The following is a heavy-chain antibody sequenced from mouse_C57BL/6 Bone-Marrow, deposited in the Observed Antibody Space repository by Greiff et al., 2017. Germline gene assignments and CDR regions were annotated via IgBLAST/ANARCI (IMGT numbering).Heavy chain of an antibody. Sequence: VQLQQPGAELVKPGASVKLSCKASGYTFTSYWMHWVKQRPGQGLAWIGMIHPNSGSTNYNEKFKSKATLTVDNSSSTAYMQLSCLTSEDSAVYYCSGSLYAMDYWGQGTSVTVSS. CDR3: SGSLYAMDY. CDR1: GYTFTSYW. D-gene: IGHD1-1*01. V-gene: IGHV1-64*01. J-gene: IGHJ4*01. CDR2: IHPNSGST.